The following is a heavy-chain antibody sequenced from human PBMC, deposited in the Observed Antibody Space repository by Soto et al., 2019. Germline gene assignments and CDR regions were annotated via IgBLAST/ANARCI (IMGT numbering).Heavy chain of an antibody. CDR3: ARRGDCEIAVAGSDAFDI. D-gene: IGHD6-19*01. Sequence: SETLSLTCTVSGGSISSYYWSWIRQPPGKGLEWIGYIYYSGSTNYNPSLKSRVTISVDTSKNQFSLKLSSVTAADTAVYYCARRGDCEIAVAGSDAFDIWGQGTMVT. J-gene: IGHJ3*02. CDR2: IYYSGST. CDR1: GGSISSYY. V-gene: IGHV4-59*08.